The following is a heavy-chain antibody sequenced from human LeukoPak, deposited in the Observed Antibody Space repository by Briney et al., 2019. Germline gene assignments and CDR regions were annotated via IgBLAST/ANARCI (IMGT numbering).Heavy chain of an antibody. CDR3: AREAFSSAWYFDY. CDR2: ISYDGTKK. V-gene: IGHV3-30*03. J-gene: IGHJ4*02. D-gene: IGHD6-25*01. Sequence: GISYDGTKKYFADSVRGRFTVSRDNSENTLYLHMNSLRPEDTAVYYCAREAFSSAWYFDYWGQGTLVTVSS.